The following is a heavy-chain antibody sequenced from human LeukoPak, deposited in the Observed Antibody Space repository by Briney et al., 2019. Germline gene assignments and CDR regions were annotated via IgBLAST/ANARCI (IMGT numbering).Heavy chain of an antibody. CDR2: IYYSGST. J-gene: IGHJ2*01. CDR3: ARVGGSSSIYWSFDL. Sequence: SETLSLTCTVSGGSISSSSYYWGWIRQPPGKGLEWIGSIYYSGSTYYNPSLKSRVTISADTSKNQFSLKLSSVTAADTAVYYCARVGGSSSIYWSFDLWGRGSLVTVSS. CDR1: GGSISSSSYY. V-gene: IGHV4-39*07. D-gene: IGHD6-13*01.